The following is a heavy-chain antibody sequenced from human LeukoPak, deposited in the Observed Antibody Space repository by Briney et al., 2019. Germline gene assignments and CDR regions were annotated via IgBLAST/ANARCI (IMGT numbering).Heavy chain of an antibody. D-gene: IGHD2-2*01. J-gene: IGHJ5*02. Sequence: SETLSLTCGVSGYSISSGYQWAWIRQSPGKGLEWIGSIYHSGSAHYNPSLESRVTISVETSKNQFSLNMYSVTAADTAVYYCARDPRWLTPDCTSTSCYENYFDPWGQGTLVTVSS. V-gene: IGHV4-38-2*02. CDR1: GYSISSGYQ. CDR3: ARDPRWLTPDCTSTSCYENYFDP. CDR2: IYHSGSA.